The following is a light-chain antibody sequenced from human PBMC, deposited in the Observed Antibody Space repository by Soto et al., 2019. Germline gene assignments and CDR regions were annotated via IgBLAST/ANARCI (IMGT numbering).Light chain of an antibody. Sequence: DIQMSLSLPSLSASVGDRVTITCRASQGISNYLAWYQQKPGELPKLVIYAASILQTGVPSRFSGSGSGTDFSLTISSLQPEDVATYFCQKYNSPPRTFGQGTKVDIK. V-gene: IGKV1-27*01. CDR3: QKYNSPPRT. CDR2: AAS. CDR1: QGISNY. J-gene: IGKJ1*01.